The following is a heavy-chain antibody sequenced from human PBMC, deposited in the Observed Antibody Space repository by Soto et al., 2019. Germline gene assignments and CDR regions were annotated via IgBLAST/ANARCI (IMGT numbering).Heavy chain of an antibody. CDR1: GYSFTSYA. D-gene: IGHD2-15*01. J-gene: IGHJ4*02. CDR2: TSASNGNT. V-gene: IGHV1-18*01. CDR3: VRDGGVVVPRTLGWTFDY. Sequence: QVQLVQSGAAVVKPGASVKVSCKASGYSFTSYAISWVRQAPGQGLEWLGWTSASNGNTDYAQKLQGRVTMTTDTSTSTTYMELRSLRSDDTAVYYCVRDGGVVVPRTLGWTFDYWGPGTLVTVST.